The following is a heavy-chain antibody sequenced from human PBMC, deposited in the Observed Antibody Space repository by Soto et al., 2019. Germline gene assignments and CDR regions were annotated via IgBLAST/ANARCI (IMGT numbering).Heavy chain of an antibody. Sequence: GGSLRLSCAASGFTFSNYSMNWVRQAPGKGLEWVSSISTSSGYRYYADSVKGRFTISRDNSKNTLYLQMNSLRAEDTAVYYCAKTLYYYDTSGYQWGQGTLVTVSS. V-gene: IGHV3-21*04. CDR2: ISTSSGYR. J-gene: IGHJ4*02. D-gene: IGHD3-22*01. CDR1: GFTFSNYS. CDR3: AKTLYYYDTSGYQ.